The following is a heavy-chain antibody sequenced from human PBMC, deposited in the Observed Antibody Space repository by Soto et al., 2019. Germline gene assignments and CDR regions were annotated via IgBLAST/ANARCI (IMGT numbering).Heavy chain of an antibody. Sequence: ASVKVSCKASGYTFTSYGISWVRQAPGQGLEWMGWISAYNGNTNYAQKLQGRVTMTTDTSTSTAYMELSSLRSEDTAVYYCARGFRPFDFSWFDPWGQGTLVTVSS. CDR2: ISAYNGNT. CDR1: GYTFTSYG. CDR3: ARGFRPFDFSWFDP. D-gene: IGHD3-10*01. V-gene: IGHV1-18*04. J-gene: IGHJ5*02.